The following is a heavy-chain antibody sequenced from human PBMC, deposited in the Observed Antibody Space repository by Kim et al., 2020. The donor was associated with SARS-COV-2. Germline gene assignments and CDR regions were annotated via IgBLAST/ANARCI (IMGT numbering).Heavy chain of an antibody. Sequence: GGSLRLSCAASGFTFSSYGMHWVRQAPGKGLEWVAVISYDGSNKYYADSVKGRFTISRDNSKNTLYLQMNSLRAEDTAVYYCAKDTSYRPSLPPYYYYYGMDVWGQGTTVTVSS. CDR1: GFTFSSYG. CDR3: AKDTSYRPSLPPYYYYYGMDV. J-gene: IGHJ6*02. CDR2: ISYDGSNK. V-gene: IGHV3-30*18. D-gene: IGHD1-26*01.